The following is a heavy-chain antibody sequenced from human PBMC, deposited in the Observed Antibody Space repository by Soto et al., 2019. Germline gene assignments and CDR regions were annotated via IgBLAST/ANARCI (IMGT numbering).Heavy chain of an antibody. J-gene: IGHJ6*02. CDR1: GGTFNSHT. D-gene: IGHD2-2*01. Sequence: QVQLVQSGAEVKKPGSSVKVSCRASGGTFNSHTISWVRQAPGQGLEWMGGIMPMFGVTNYARKFQGSHTMTANESTTTAYMEVSSLTSDDTAVYYCAGEGVTSSMPLPWMGYHYYGLDVWGQGTTVIVSS. CDR2: IMPMFGVT. CDR3: AGEGVTSSMPLPWMGYHYYGLDV. V-gene: IGHV1-69*12.